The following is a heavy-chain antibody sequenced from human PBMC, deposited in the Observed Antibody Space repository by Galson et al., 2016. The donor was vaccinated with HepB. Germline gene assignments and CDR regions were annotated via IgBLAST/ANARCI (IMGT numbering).Heavy chain of an antibody. J-gene: IGHJ6*03. D-gene: IGHD3-3*01. V-gene: IGHV1-18*04. CDR2: ISAYNGNT. Sequence: SVTVSCKASGYTFTRFGISWVRQAPGQGLEWMGWISAYNGNTNYAQKVQGRVTMTTDTSTSTAYMELRSLRSDDTAVYYCARDGGGNFWSGFGVYYYYMDVWGKGTTVTVSS. CDR3: ARDGGGNFWSGFGVYYYYMDV. CDR1: GYTFTRFG.